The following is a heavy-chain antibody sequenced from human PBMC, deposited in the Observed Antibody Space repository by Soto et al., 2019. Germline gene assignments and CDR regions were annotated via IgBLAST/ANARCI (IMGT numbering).Heavy chain of an antibody. Sequence: QVQLVQSGAEVKKPGSSVKVSCKASGGTFSSYAISWVRQAPGQGLEWMGGIIPIFGTANYAQKFHGRVTITADESTSTAYMALRSLRSDDTAVYYCARESGGTTVAFGMDVWGQGTTVTVSS. D-gene: IGHD4-17*01. CDR2: IIPIFGTA. V-gene: IGHV1-69*01. CDR1: GGTFSSYA. J-gene: IGHJ6*02. CDR3: ARESGGTTVAFGMDV.